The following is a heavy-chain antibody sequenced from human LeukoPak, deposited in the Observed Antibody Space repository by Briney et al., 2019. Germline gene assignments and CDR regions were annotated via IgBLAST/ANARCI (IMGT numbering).Heavy chain of an antibody. Sequence: AASVKVSCKTSGYSFILYGISWVRQAPGQGLEWMGWISAYNGNTNYAQKLQGRVTMTTDTSTSTAYMELRSLRSDDTAVYYCARDRQAGYSSSWHIDYWGQGTLVTVSS. D-gene: IGHD6-13*01. CDR3: ARDRQAGYSSSWHIDY. V-gene: IGHV1-18*01. CDR1: GYSFILYG. J-gene: IGHJ4*02. CDR2: ISAYNGNT.